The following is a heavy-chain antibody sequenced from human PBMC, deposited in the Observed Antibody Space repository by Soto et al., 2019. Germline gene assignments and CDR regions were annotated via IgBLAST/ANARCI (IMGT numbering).Heavy chain of an antibody. D-gene: IGHD1-26*01. CDR1: GFTFTTYG. Sequence: QVQLVDSGGGVVQPGRSLRLSCAASGFTFTTYGMHWVRRAPGKGLEWVAVISYDGSHAYYSDSVKGRFTISRDNSKNTLYLQLKSLRAEDTAVYYCAKERTYSVASGFDYWGRGTLVTVSS. J-gene: IGHJ4*02. CDR3: AKERTYSVASGFDY. V-gene: IGHV3-30*18. CDR2: ISYDGSHA.